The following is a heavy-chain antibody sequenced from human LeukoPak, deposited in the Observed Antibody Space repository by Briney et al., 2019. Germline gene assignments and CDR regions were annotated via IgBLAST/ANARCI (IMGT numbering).Heavy chain of an antibody. J-gene: IGHJ6*02. CDR1: GGSISSYY. Sequence: SETLSLTCTVSGGSISSYYWSWIRQPPGKGLEWIGYIYYSGSTNYNPSLKSRVTISVDTSKNQFSLKLSSVTAADTAVYYCAGLRSSYYGMDVWGQGTTVTVSS. D-gene: IGHD6-6*01. V-gene: IGHV4-59*08. CDR2: IYYSGST. CDR3: AGLRSSYYGMDV.